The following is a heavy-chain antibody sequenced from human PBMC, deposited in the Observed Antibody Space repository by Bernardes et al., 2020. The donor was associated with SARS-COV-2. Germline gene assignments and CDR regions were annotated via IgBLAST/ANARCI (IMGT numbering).Heavy chain of an antibody. D-gene: IGHD6-13*01. Sequence: GYLRLSCAGSGFIFSTYWMSWVRQAPGKGLEWVASIKQDGSEKYHVDSVKGRFTVSRDTARSPIYMHMNNLRVEDPAVYYWARGIATTGGWFDPWGQGTLGTVSS. J-gene: IGHJ5*02. CDR1: GFIFSTYW. V-gene: IGHV3-7*03. CDR2: IKQDGSEK. CDR3: ARGIATTGGWFDP.